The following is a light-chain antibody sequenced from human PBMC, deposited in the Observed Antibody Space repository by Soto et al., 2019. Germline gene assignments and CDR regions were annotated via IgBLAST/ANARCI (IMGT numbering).Light chain of an antibody. CDR3: QQYDSSPRT. CDR1: QSVSNNY. V-gene: IGKV3-20*01. J-gene: IGKJ1*01. CDR2: GAS. Sequence: EIVLTQSPGTLSLSPGEKATLSFRASQSVSNNYLAWYQQKPGQAPRLLIYGASKRATGIPDRFSGSGSGTDFTLPISRLEPEDFAVYYCQQYDSSPRTFGQGTKVDIK.